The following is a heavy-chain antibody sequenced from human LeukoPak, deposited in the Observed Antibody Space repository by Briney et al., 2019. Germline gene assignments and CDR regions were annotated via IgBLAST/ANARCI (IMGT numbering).Heavy chain of an antibody. V-gene: IGHV4-38-2*02. CDR1: GYSISSGYY. Sequence: SETLSLTCTVSGYSISSGYYWGWIRQPPGKGLEWIGSIYHSGSTYYNPSLKSRVTISVDTSKNQFSLKLSSVTAADTAVYYCARDSVTKSDYWGQGTLVTVSS. D-gene: IGHD4-23*01. CDR2: IYHSGST. J-gene: IGHJ4*02. CDR3: ARDSVTKSDY.